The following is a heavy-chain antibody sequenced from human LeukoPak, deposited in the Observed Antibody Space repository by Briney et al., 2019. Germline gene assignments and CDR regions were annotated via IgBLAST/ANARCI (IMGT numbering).Heavy chain of an antibody. CDR3: AKDEYYYDSSADY. V-gene: IGHV3-30*18. CDR1: GFMFSSYG. Sequence: GGSLRLSCAASGFMFSSYGIHWVRQLQAKGLGGVALISFDGTNKYFADSVKGRFTISRDNSKNTVYLQMNSLRVDDTAVYYCAKDEYYYDSSADYWGQGTLVTVSS. CDR2: ISFDGTNK. J-gene: IGHJ4*02. D-gene: IGHD3-22*01.